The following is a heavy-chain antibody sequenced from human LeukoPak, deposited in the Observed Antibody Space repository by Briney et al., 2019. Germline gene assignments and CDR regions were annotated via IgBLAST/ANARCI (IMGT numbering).Heavy chain of an antibody. Sequence: GGSLRLSCAASGFTFSSYWMSWVRQAPGKGLEWVAVISYDGSNKYYADSVKGRFTISRDNSKNTLYLQMNSLRAEDTAVYYCARGGIAAAGIIGYFDYWGQGTLVTVSS. CDR3: ARGGIAAAGIIGYFDY. CDR2: ISYDGSNK. D-gene: IGHD6-13*01. CDR1: GFTFSSYW. V-gene: IGHV3-30-3*01. J-gene: IGHJ4*02.